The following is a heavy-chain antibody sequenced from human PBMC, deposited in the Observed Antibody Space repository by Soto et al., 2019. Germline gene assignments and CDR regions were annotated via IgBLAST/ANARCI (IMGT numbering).Heavy chain of an antibody. CDR1: GFTLGSHR. CDR2: IDTDGGGT. Sequence: DVQLVESGGGLVQPGGSLRVSCAVSGFTLGSHRIHWVRQPPGKGLEWVSRIDTDGGGTSYADSVKGRFTISTDNAKNTVYLQMNGLRAEDTAVYYCATVFDLWGQGTLVTVSS. CDR3: ATVFDL. J-gene: IGHJ5*02. V-gene: IGHV3-74*01.